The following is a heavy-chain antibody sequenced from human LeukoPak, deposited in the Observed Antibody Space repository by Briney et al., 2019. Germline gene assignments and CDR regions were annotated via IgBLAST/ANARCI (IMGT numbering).Heavy chain of an antibody. CDR3: ARPFSGSYSDAFDL. Sequence: SETLSLTCAVYGGSFSGYYWSWIRQSPGKGLEWIGYIYHSGSTNDNPSLKSRVTISGDTSKNQFSLKLRSVTAADTAVYYCARPFSGSYSDAFDLWGQGTMVTVSS. V-gene: IGHV4-34*01. CDR1: GGSFSGYY. D-gene: IGHD1-26*01. J-gene: IGHJ3*01. CDR2: IYHSGST.